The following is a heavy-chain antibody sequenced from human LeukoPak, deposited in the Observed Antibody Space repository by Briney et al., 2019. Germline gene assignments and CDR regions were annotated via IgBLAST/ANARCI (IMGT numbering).Heavy chain of an antibody. CDR3: AKWAPGYSSGYGLDF. V-gene: IGHV3-23*01. Sequence: GGSLRLSCAASGLTFSNYAMTWVRQAPGKGLEWVSDISGGGGGTFYADSVKDRFTISRDNSKNTLYLQMNSLRAEDTAVYYCAKWAPGYSSGYGLDFWGQGTLVTVS. CDR2: ISGGGGGT. J-gene: IGHJ4*02. D-gene: IGHD3-22*01. CDR1: GLTFSNYA.